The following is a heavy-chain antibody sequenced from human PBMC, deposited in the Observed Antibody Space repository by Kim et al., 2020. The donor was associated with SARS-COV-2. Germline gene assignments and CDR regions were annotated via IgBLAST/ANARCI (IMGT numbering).Heavy chain of an antibody. D-gene: IGHD3-3*01. CDR1: GFTFSSYA. CDR2: ISYDGSNK. V-gene: IGHV3-30-3*01. J-gene: IGHJ4*02. Sequence: GGSLRLSCAASGFTFSSYAMHWVRQAPGKGLEWVAVISYDGSNKYYADSVKGRFTISRDNSKNTLYLQMNSLRAEDTAVYYCATGGFWSGYYSGAQDYWGQGTLVTVSS. CDR3: ATGGFWSGYYSGAQDY.